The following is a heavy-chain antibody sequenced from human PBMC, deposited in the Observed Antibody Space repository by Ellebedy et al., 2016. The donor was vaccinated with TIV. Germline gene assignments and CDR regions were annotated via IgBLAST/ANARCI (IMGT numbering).Heavy chain of an antibody. CDR1: GYTFTSYG. V-gene: IGHV1-18*01. Sequence: ASVKVSXXASGYTFTSYGISWVRQAPGQGLEWMGWISAYNGNTNYAQKLQGRVTMTTDTSTSTAYMELRSLRSDDTAVYYCASKKYYDFWSTDRPAGAFDIWGQGTMVTVSS. CDR2: ISAYNGNT. J-gene: IGHJ3*02. D-gene: IGHD3-3*01. CDR3: ASKKYYDFWSTDRPAGAFDI.